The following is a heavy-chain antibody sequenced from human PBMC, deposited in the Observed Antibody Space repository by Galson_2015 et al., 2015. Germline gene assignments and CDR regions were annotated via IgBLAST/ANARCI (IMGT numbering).Heavy chain of an antibody. CDR3: ARDGSSGWYRAEYFQH. Sequence: SVKVSCKASGYTFTSYAMHWVRQAPGQRLEWMGWINAGNGNTKYSQKFQGRVTITRGTSASTAYMELSSLRSEDTAVYYCARDGSSGWYRAEYFQHWGQGTLVTVSS. D-gene: IGHD6-19*01. CDR1: GYTFTSYA. J-gene: IGHJ1*01. V-gene: IGHV1-3*01. CDR2: INAGNGNT.